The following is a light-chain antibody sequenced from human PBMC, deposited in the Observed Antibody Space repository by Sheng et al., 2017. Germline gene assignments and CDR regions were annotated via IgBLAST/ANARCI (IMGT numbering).Light chain of an antibody. CDR2: QDK. V-gene: IGLV3-1*01. CDR3: QAWDSSTHVV. J-gene: IGLJ2*01. Sequence: SYELTQPPSVSLSPGQTASITCSGDKLSDKYVCWYQQKPGQSPVLVIYQDKKRPSGIPERFSGSNSGNTATLTISGTQTMDEADYFCQAWDSSTHVVFGGGTKLTV. CDR1: KLSDKY.